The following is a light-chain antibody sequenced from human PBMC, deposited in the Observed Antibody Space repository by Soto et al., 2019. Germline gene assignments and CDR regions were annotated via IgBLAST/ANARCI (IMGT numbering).Light chain of an antibody. CDR1: SSDVGSYNR. CDR2: EVS. Sequence: QSVLTQPPSVSGSPGQSDTISCTGTSSDVGSYNRVSWYQQPPGTAPKLMIYEVSNRPSGVPDRFSGSKSGNTASLTISGLQAEDEADYYCSSFTSSSTYVFGTGTKLTVL. CDR3: SSFTSSSTYV. V-gene: IGLV2-18*02. J-gene: IGLJ1*01.